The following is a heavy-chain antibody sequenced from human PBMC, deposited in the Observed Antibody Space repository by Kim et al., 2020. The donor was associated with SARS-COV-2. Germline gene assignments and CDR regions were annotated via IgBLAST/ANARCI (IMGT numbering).Heavy chain of an antibody. CDR1: GDTFRNYA. Sequence: SVKVSRKASGDTFRNYAISWVRQAPGQGLEWMGGIIPIFGSTDYAQKFQGRVTITADKSTSTAYMELTSLRSEDTAVYYCARPVREPYYFDYWGQGTLVTVSS. V-gene: IGHV1-69*06. J-gene: IGHJ4*02. CDR2: IIPIFGST. CDR3: ARPVREPYYFDY. D-gene: IGHD1-26*01.